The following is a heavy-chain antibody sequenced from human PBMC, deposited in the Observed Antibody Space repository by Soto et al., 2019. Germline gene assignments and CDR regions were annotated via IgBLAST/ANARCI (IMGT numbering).Heavy chain of an antibody. CDR2: INPSGGST. CDR1: GYTFARYY. CDR3: ARDFVEVPSALYYFDY. D-gene: IGHD2-2*01. V-gene: IGHV1-46*01. Sequence: GASVNVSCKTSGYTFARYYMHWVRQAPGQGLEWMGIINPSGGSTSYAQKFQGRLTMTKDTSTSTVYMELSSLTSEDTAMYYCARDFVEVPSALYYFDYWGQGSLLTVSS. J-gene: IGHJ4*02.